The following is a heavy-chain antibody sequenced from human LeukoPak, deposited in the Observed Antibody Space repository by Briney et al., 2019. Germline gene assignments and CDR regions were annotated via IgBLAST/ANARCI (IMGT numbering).Heavy chain of an antibody. V-gene: IGHV3-49*03. CDR1: GFTFGDYA. CDR3: TRDGVGYGYWSHY. D-gene: IGHD5-18*01. J-gene: IGHJ4*02. CDR2: IRSKAYGGTT. Sequence: GGSLRLSCTASGFTFGDYAMSWFRQAPGKGLEWVGFIRSKAYGGTTEYAASVKGRFTISRDDSKSIAYLQMNSLKTEDTAVYYCTRDGVGYGYWSHYWGQGTLVTVSS.